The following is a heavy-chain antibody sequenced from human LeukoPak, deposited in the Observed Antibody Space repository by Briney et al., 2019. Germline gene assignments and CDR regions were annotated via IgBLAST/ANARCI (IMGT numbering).Heavy chain of an antibody. CDR3: ARQRYWEIVSYFDY. CDR1: GDSISSSSDY. D-gene: IGHD2-8*02. V-gene: IGHV4-39*01. CDR2: IFHSGST. Sequence: SETLSLTCTISGDSISSSSDYWGWIRQPPGKGMEWIGSIFHSGSTYYNPSLKSRVTISVDTSKNQFSLNLSSVTAADTAVYYCARQRYWEIVSYFDYWGQGTLVTVSS. J-gene: IGHJ4*02.